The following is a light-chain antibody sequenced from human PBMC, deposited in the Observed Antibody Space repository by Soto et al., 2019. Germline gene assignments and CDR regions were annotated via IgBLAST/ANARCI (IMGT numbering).Light chain of an antibody. V-gene: IGKV3-20*01. Sequence: EIVLTQSPVTLSLSPGERATLSCRASQSVSSSYLAWYQHKPGRAPRLLIDGTSSRATGIPDMFSGRGSGAYFTLTISRLETEDLAVYYYQQYGSLVTFGQGTKVEI. CDR1: QSVSSSY. CDR3: QQYGSLVT. J-gene: IGKJ1*01. CDR2: GTS.